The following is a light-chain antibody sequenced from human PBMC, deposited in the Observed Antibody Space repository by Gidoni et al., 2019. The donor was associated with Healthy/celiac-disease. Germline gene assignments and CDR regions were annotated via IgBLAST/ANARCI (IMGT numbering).Light chain of an antibody. CDR1: QSLLHSNGYNY. CDR2: LGS. V-gene: IGKV2-28*01. Sequence: DIAMTQSPLSLPVTPGEPASISCRSSQSLLHSNGYNYLDWYLQKPGQSPQLLIYLGSNRASGVPDRFSGSGSGTDFTLKISRVEAEDVGVYYCMQALQTPWTFRQXTKVEIK. CDR3: MQALQTPWT. J-gene: IGKJ1*01.